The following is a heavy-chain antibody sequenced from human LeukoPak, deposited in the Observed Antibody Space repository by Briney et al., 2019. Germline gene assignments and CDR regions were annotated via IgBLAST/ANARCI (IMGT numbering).Heavy chain of an antibody. CDR1: GGSISSYC. J-gene: IGHJ5*02. CDR2: IHYSGST. Sequence: SETLSLTCTVSGGSISSYCWSWIRQPPGKGLEWIGYIHYSGSTNYNPSLKSRVTISVDTSKNQFSLKLSSVTAADTAVYYCARSYSSSWYAFHWFDPWGQGTLVTVSS. CDR3: ARSYSSSWYAFHWFDP. V-gene: IGHV4-59*01. D-gene: IGHD6-13*01.